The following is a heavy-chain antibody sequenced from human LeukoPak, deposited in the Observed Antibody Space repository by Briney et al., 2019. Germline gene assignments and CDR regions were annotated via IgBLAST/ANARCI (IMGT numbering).Heavy chain of an antibody. V-gene: IGHV1-3*01. CDR1: GYTFTSYA. J-gene: IGHJ4*02. CDR2: INAGNGNI. CDR3: ALEAGITMIVAD. Sequence: ASVKVSCKASGYTFTSYAMHWVRQAPGQRLEWMGWINAGNGNIKYSQKFQGRVTITRDTSASTAYMELSSLRSEDTAVYYCALEAGITMIVADWGQGTLVTVSS. D-gene: IGHD3-22*01.